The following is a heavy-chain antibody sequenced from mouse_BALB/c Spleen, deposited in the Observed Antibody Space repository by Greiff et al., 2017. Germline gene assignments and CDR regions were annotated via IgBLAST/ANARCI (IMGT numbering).Heavy chain of an antibody. D-gene: IGHD1-1*01. J-gene: IGHJ3*01. V-gene: IGHV1-67*01. CDR3: ARSGIYYYGSSPAWFAY. Sequence: VKLMESGPEVVRPGVSVKISCKGSGYTFTDYAMHWVKQSHAKSLEWIGVISTYNGNTNYNQKFKGKATMTVDKSSSTAYMELARLTSEDSAIYYCARSGIYYYGSSPAWFAYWGQGTLVTVSA. CDR1: GYTFTDYA. CDR2: ISTYNGNT.